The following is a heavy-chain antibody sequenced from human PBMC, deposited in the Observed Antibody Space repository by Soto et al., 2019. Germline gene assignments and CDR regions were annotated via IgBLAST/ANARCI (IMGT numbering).Heavy chain of an antibody. CDR3: ARGPLVVLNYFES. CDR1: GGTFRNYP. CDR2: IFPLTDIP. V-gene: IGHV1-69*02. Sequence: QVQLVQSGTEVEKPGSSVKVSCKASGGTFRNYPINWVRQAPGQGLEWMGSIFPLTDIPDYAQNFQARLTISPDKSTSTAYMELSSLTSDDTAMYFCARGPLVVLNYFESWGQGTLGTVSS. J-gene: IGHJ4*02.